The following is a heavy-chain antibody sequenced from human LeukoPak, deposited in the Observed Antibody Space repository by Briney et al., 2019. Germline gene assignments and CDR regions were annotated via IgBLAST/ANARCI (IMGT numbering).Heavy chain of an antibody. CDR2: ISSSSSYI. J-gene: IGHJ4*02. Sequence: NAGGSLRLSCAASGFTFSSYSMNWVRQAPGKGLEWVSSISSSSSYIYYADSVKGRFTISRDNSKNTLYLQMSSLRAEDTAVYYCAKDLRNWENVEDYYFDYWGQGTLVTVSS. CDR3: AKDLRNWENVEDYYFDY. V-gene: IGHV3-21*01. CDR1: GFTFSSYS. D-gene: IGHD7-27*01.